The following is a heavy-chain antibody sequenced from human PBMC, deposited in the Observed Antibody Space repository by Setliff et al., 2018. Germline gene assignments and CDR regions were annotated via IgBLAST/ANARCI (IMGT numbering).Heavy chain of an antibody. J-gene: IGHJ4*02. CDR2: VYYSGNT. Sequence: ETLSLTCTVSGGSISTTDYYWGWIRQPPGKGLEWVGCVYYSGNTYYSPSLKSRVTMFVDTSKNQFSLMLYSVTAADTAIYYCARYDSSGYSENYYFDYWGQGTLVTVSS. V-gene: IGHV4-39*07. D-gene: IGHD3-22*01. CDR1: GGSISTTDYY. CDR3: ARYDSSGYSENYYFDY.